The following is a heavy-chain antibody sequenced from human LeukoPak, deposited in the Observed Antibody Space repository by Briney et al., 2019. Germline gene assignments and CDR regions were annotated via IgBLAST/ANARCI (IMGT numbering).Heavy chain of an antibody. D-gene: IGHD3-22*01. CDR3: TRHSHYDSSGPGAFDI. CDR1: GFTFSGSA. Sequence: GGSLRLSCAASGFTFSGSAMHWVSQASGKWLEWVGRIRSKANSYATAYAASVKGRFTISRDDSKNTAYLQMNSLKTEDTAVYYCTRHSHYDSSGPGAFDIWGQGTMLTVSS. CDR2: IRSKANSYAT. J-gene: IGHJ3*02. V-gene: IGHV3-73*01.